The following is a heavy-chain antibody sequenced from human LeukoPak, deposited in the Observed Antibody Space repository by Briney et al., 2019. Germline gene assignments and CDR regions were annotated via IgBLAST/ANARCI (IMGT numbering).Heavy chain of an antibody. CDR3: AKDYGSGSYYGNFDY. V-gene: IGHV3-30*18. CDR2: ISYDGSNK. CDR1: GFTFSSYG. J-gene: IGHJ4*02. Sequence: GGSLRLSCAASGFTFSSYGMHWVRQAPGKGLEWVAVISYDGSNKYYADSVKGRFTISRDNSKNTLYLQMNSLRVEDTAVYYCAKDYGSGSYYGNFDYWGQGTLVTVSS. D-gene: IGHD3-10*01.